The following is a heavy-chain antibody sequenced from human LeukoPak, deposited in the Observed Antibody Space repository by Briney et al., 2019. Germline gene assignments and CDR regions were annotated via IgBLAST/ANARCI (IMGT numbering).Heavy chain of an antibody. D-gene: IGHD2-2*01. Sequence: GASVKVSCKASGYTFTSYAISWVRQAPGQGLEWMGWIRADNGDTNHAQQLQGRVTMTTDTSTRTAYMELRSLRSEDTAVYYCARGEFICTINTCYASALDSWGQGTLVTVSS. J-gene: IGHJ4*02. CDR1: GYTFTSYA. CDR2: IRADNGDT. CDR3: ARGEFICTINTCYASALDS. V-gene: IGHV1-18*01.